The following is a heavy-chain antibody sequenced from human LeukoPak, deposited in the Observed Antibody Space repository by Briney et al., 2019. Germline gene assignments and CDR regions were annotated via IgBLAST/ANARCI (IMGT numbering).Heavy chain of an antibody. Sequence: GGSLRLSCAASGFTFSSYEMNWVRQAPGKGLEWVSYISSSGSTIYYADSVKGRFTISRDNAKNSLYLQMDSLRAEDTAVYYCARDRSYCSSTSCSQNNWFDPWGQGTLVTVSS. J-gene: IGHJ5*02. D-gene: IGHD2-2*01. CDR1: GFTFSSYE. CDR2: ISSSGSTI. CDR3: ARDRSYCSSTSCSQNNWFDP. V-gene: IGHV3-48*03.